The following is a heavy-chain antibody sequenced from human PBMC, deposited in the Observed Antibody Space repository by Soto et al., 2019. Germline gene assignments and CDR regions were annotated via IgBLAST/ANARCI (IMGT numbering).Heavy chain of an antibody. Sequence: LETLSLTCTVSGGSISSSSYYWGWIRQPPGKGLEWIGSIYYSGSTYYNPSLKSRVTISVDTSKNQFSLKLSSVTAADTAVYYCARLTSGWYSYWGQGTLVTVSS. CDR1: GGSISSSSYY. CDR2: IYYSGST. CDR3: ARLTSGWYSY. V-gene: IGHV4-39*07. D-gene: IGHD6-19*01. J-gene: IGHJ4*02.